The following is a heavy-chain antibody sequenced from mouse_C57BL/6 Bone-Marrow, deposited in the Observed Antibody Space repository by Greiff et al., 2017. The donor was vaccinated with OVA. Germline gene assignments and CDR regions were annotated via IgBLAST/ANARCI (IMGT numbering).Heavy chain of an antibody. CDR1: GYTFTSYG. CDR3: ASSGTTVTRVYYAMDY. CDR2: IYPRSGNT. V-gene: IGHV1-81*01. D-gene: IGHD1-1*01. J-gene: IGHJ4*01. Sequence: VKLQESGAELARPGASVKLSCKASGYTFTSYGISWVKQRTGQGLEWIGEIYPRSGNTYYNEKFKGKATLTADNSSSTAYMELRRLTSEYSAVYFCASSGTTVTRVYYAMDYWGQGTSVTVSS.